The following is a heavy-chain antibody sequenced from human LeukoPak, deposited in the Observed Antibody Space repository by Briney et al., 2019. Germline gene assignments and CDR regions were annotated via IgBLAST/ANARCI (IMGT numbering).Heavy chain of an antibody. CDR1: GYTFTKYG. Sequence: ASVKVSCKASGYTFTKYGVSWVRHAPGQGLEWMGWISAYNGDIKYAQRGKGRVTMTTDTSTSTVYMELRSLRSDDTAVYYCARESGSDAFDIWGKGTMVTVSS. J-gene: IGHJ3*02. V-gene: IGHV1-18*01. CDR2: ISAYNGDI. CDR3: ARESGSDAFDI.